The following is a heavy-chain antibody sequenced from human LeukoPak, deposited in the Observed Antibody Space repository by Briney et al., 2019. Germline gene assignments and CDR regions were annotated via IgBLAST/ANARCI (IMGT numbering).Heavy chain of an antibody. CDR3: ARDTAPVGATSDAFDI. J-gene: IGHJ3*02. D-gene: IGHD1-26*01. V-gene: IGHV1-2*02. CDR2: INPNSGGT. CDR1: GYTFTSYD. Sequence: ASVKVSCKASGYTFTSYDINWVRQATGQGLELMGWINPNSGGTNYAQKFQGRVTMTRDTSISTAYMELSRLRSDDTAVYYCARDTAPVGATSDAFDIWGQGTMVTVSS.